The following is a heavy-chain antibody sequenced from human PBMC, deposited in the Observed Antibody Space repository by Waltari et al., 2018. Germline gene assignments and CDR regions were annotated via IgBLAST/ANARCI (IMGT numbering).Heavy chain of an antibody. J-gene: IGHJ6*04. Sequence: EVRLVESGGDLVQPGGSLRLSCSVSGFTFSSYWMHWVRQVPGEGLAWVSRINNDGYSTSYADPGNGRFTISRDNAKNTLYLQMDSLRAEDTAVYYCVRGESSLFHVWGKGTTVTVSS. CDR2: INNDGYST. CDR1: GFTFSSYW. V-gene: IGHV3-74*01. D-gene: IGHD6-13*01. CDR3: VRGESSLFHV.